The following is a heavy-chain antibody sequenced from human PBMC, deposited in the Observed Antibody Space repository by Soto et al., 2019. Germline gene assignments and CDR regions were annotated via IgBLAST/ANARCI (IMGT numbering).Heavy chain of an antibody. CDR1: GFSLSTYEVA. Sequence: QITLKESGPTLVKPTQTLTLTCTFPGFSLSTYEVAVGWIRQPPGKSLEWLALIYWSDDKHYSPSLKSKLTITRDAARNQLALDLTNSQSVGRATYFCGGIRTYCPGTSWYSDRYFDLWGRGTLVTVSS. CDR2: IYWSDDK. CDR3: GGIRTYCPGTSWYSDRYFDL. D-gene: IGHD2-2*01. V-gene: IGHV2-5*01. J-gene: IGHJ2*01.